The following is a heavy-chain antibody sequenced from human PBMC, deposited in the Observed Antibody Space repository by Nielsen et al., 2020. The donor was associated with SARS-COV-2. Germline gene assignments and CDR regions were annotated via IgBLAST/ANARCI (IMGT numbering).Heavy chain of an antibody. CDR3: ARGFRYSSGWYYFDY. Sequence: SETLSLTCAVYGGSFSGYYWSWIRQPPGKGLEWIGDINHSGSTNYNPSLKSRVTISVDTSKNQFSLKLSSVTAADTAVYYCARGFRYSSGWYYFDYRGQGTLVTVSS. J-gene: IGHJ4*02. D-gene: IGHD6-19*01. CDR1: GGSFSGYY. V-gene: IGHV4-34*01. CDR2: INHSGST.